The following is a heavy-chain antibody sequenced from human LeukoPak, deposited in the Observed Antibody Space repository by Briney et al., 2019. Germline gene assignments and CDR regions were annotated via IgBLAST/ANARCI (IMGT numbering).Heavy chain of an antibody. J-gene: IGHJ4*02. CDR1: GFTFSSSG. Sequence: GESLRLSCEASGFTFSSSGMHWVRQAPGKGLEWVSAISGSGGSTFYADSVKGRFTISRDNSKNTLYLQMNSLRAEDTAVYYCAKGITMIVVVIDFDYWGQGTLVTVSS. D-gene: IGHD3-22*01. CDR3: AKGITMIVVVIDFDY. CDR2: ISGSGGST. V-gene: IGHV3-23*01.